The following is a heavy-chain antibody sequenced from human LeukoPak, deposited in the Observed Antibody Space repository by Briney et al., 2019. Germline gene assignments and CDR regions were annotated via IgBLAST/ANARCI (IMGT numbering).Heavy chain of an antibody. V-gene: IGHV4-31*03. D-gene: IGHD6-19*01. CDR2: IYYSGST. CDR3: AITYSSGWYYFDY. CDR1: GGSISSGGYY. J-gene: IGHJ4*02. Sequence: SQTLSLTCTVSGGSISSGGYYWSWIRQHPGKGLEWIGYIYYSGSTYYNPSLKSRVTISVDTSKNQFSLKLSSVTAADTAVYYCAITYSSGWYYFDYWGQGTLVTVSS.